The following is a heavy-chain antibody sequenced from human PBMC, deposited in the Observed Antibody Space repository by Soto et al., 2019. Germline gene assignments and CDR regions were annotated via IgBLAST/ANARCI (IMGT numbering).Heavy chain of an antibody. Sequence: AGGSLRLSCAASGFTFSSYAMSWVRQAPGKGLEWVSAISGSGGSTYYADSVKGRFTISRDNSKNTLYLQMNSLRAEDTAVYYCAKDWPRGSRDGYHGSYYYGMDVWGQGTTVTVSS. D-gene: IGHD3-10*01. J-gene: IGHJ6*02. CDR3: AKDWPRGSRDGYHGSYYYGMDV. CDR2: ISGSGGST. CDR1: GFTFSSYA. V-gene: IGHV3-23*01.